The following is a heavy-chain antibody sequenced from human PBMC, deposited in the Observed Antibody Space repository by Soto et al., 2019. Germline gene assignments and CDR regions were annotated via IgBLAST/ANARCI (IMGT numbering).Heavy chain of an antibody. D-gene: IGHD2-21*02. CDR1: GGTFSSYT. V-gene: IGHV1-69*08. J-gene: IGHJ6*02. CDR3: ARDLSIRLTPNYYGMDV. Sequence: QVQLVQSGAEVKKPGSSVKVSCKASGGTFSSYTISWVRQAPGQGLEWMGRIIPILGIANYAQKFQGRVTITADKSTSTAYMELSSLRSEDTAVYYCARDLSIRLTPNYYGMDVWGQGTTVTVSS. CDR2: IIPILGIA.